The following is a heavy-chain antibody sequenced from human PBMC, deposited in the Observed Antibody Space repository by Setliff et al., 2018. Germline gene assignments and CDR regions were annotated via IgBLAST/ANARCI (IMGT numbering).Heavy chain of an antibody. J-gene: IGHJ4*02. CDR2: IFHDGRDI. V-gene: IGHV3-33*08. Sequence: GGSLRLSCAASGFAFDSYAMHWVRQAPGKGLEWVAIIFHDGRDIYYGDSVQGRFAISRDNSKNTLYLQMNSLRAEDSAVYYCASYYYGSGSSYIPPHFDYWGLGTLVTVSS. CDR3: ASYYYGSGSSYIPPHFDY. CDR1: GFAFDSYA. D-gene: IGHD3-10*01.